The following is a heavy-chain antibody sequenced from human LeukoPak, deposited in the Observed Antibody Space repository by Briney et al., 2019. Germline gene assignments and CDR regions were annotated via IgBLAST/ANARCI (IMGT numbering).Heavy chain of an antibody. J-gene: IGHJ6*02. V-gene: IGHV3-73*01. CDR1: GFTFSGSA. CDR2: IRSKANSYAT. D-gene: IGHD1-26*01. Sequence: GGSLRLSCAASGFTFSGSAMHWVRQASGKGLEWVGRIRSKANSYATAYAASVKGRFTISRDDSKNTAYLQMNSLKTEDTAVYYCTRRSEATQNYYYYGMDVWGQGTTVTVSS. CDR3: TRRSEATQNYYYYGMDV.